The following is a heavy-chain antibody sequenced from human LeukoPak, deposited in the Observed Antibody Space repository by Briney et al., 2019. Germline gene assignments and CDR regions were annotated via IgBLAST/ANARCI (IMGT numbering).Heavy chain of an antibody. CDR2: ISSSSYI. CDR3: AKALRDFWSGYYDY. Sequence: GGSLRLSCAASGFTFSSYSMNWVRQAPGKGLEWVSSISSSSYIYYADSVKGRFTISRDNAKNSLYLQMNSLRAEDTAVYYCAKALRDFWSGYYDYWGQGTLVTVSS. J-gene: IGHJ4*02. CDR1: GFTFSSYS. D-gene: IGHD3-3*01. V-gene: IGHV3-21*01.